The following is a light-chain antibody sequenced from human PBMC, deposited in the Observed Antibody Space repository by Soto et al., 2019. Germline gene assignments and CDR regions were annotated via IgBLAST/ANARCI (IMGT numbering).Light chain of an antibody. CDR3: QQYSQYPIT. CDR2: KAS. Sequence: DIQMTQSPSTLSASVGDRVIISCRASQSISYWLAWYQQKPGKAPKFLIYKASNLQSGVPSRFSGSGSGTEFTLTISSLQPDDVATYYCQQYSQYPITFGGGTEVEIK. V-gene: IGKV1-5*03. J-gene: IGKJ4*01. CDR1: QSISYW.